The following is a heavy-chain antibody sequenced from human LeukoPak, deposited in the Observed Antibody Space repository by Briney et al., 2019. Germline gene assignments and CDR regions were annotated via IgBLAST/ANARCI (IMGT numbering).Heavy chain of an antibody. CDR2: IGLGIT. CDR3: ARDAPAGEKPEYFFDY. J-gene: IGHJ4*02. Sequence: PGGSLRLSCAASGFTFSSYSMNWVRQAPGKGLEWISHIGLGITYADSVKGRFTISRDNAKNSVYLQMNSLRAEDTAVYYCARDAPAGEKPEYFFDYWGQGTLVTVSS. D-gene: IGHD2/OR15-2a*01. CDR1: GFTFSSYS. V-gene: IGHV3-48*04.